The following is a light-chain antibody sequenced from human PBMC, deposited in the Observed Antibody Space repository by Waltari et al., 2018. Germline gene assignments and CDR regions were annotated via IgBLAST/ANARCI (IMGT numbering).Light chain of an antibody. Sequence: QSALTQPAPVSGPPGQSISISCTGTRSDVGGYNYVPLYQQHPGKAPKLMIYDVSDRPSGVSNRFSGSKSGNTAALTISGLQAEDEADYYCSSYTSSKDVVFGGETKLTVL. CDR1: RSDVGGYNY. J-gene: IGLJ2*01. CDR3: SSYTSSKDVV. V-gene: IGLV2-14*03. CDR2: DVS.